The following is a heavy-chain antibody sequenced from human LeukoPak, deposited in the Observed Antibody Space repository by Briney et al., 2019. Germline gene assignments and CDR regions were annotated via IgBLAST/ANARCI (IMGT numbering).Heavy chain of an antibody. CDR1: GFTFSSYS. V-gene: IGHV3-48*01. CDR3: ARDAASGNNWFGP. CDR2: ISPSSTSI. J-gene: IGHJ5*02. Sequence: GGSLRLSCAASGFTFSSYSLNWVRQAPGNGLEWISYISPSSTSIYYADSVKGRFTISRDNAKNSLYMQMNSMRAEDTAVYYCARDAASGNNWFGPWGQGTLVTVSS. D-gene: IGHD3-3*01.